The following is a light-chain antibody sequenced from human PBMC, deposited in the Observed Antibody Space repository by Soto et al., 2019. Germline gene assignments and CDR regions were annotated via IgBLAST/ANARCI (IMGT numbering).Light chain of an antibody. Sequence: IQLTQSPSSLSASVGDRVTITCRASQDIAIYLAWYQQKPGEAPKLLIYAASTLYGGAPSRFSGSGSGTDFALTITSLQAEDFATYACQPLRMYPSTFGGGTKVEIK. CDR1: QDIAIY. J-gene: IGKJ4*01. V-gene: IGKV1-9*01. CDR3: QPLRMYPST. CDR2: AAS.